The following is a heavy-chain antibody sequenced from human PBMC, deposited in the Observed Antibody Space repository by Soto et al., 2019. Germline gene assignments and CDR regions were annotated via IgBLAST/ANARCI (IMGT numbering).Heavy chain of an antibody. V-gene: IGHV3-48*01. Sequence: EVQLVESGGGLVQPGGSLRLSCAASGFTFSSYSMNLVRQAPGKGLEWVSYISSRSSTIYYADSVKGRFTISRDNAKNSLYQQMNSLRAEDTAVYYCARAFFGVASHFWGQGTLVTVSS. CDR3: ARAFFGVASHF. CDR1: GFTFSSYS. CDR2: ISSRSSTI. D-gene: IGHD3-3*01. J-gene: IGHJ4*02.